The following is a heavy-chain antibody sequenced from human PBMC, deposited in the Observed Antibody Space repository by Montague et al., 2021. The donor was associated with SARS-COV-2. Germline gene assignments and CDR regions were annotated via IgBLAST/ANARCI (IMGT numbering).Heavy chain of an antibody. CDR3: AHPNMDSCLDY. V-gene: IGHV4-39*01. D-gene: IGHD2/OR15-2a*01. J-gene: IGHJ4*02. Sequence: SETLSLTCSVSGGSISSDTYYWGWIRQPPGKGLEWIGHVYYTGSAYYNPSLRSRVTILVDTSKNQFSLRLDSVTAADTAVYYCAHPNMDSCLDYWGQGTLVNGSS. CDR1: GGSISSDTYY. CDR2: VYYTGSA.